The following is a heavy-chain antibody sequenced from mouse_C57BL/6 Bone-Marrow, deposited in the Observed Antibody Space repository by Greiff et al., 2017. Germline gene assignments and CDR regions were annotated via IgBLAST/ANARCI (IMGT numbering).Heavy chain of an antibody. CDR1: GFTFSSYG. D-gene: IGHD2-4*01. CDR3: ASQGDYERVCDH. V-gene: IGHV5-6*02. J-gene: IGHJ2*01. CDR2: ISSGGSYT. Sequence: DVMLVESGGDLVRPGGSLKLSCAASGFTFSSYGMSWVRQTPDKRLEWVATISSGGSYTYYPDSVKGRFNLSRDNAKNTLYLHMSSLKSEDRAMYYFASQGDYERVCDHWREGNTLTVS.